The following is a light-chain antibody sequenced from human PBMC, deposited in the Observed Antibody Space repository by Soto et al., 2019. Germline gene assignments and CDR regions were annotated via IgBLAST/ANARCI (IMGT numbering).Light chain of an antibody. J-gene: IGKJ4*01. CDR1: QSISSY. CDR3: QQSYSNPSRT. Sequence: DIQMTQSPSSLSASVGDRVTITCRASQSISSYLNWYQQKPGKAPKLLIYAASSLQSGVPSRFSGSGSGTDFTLTISSLQPEDFANYYCQQSYSNPSRTFGGGTKVDIK. CDR2: AAS. V-gene: IGKV1-39*01.